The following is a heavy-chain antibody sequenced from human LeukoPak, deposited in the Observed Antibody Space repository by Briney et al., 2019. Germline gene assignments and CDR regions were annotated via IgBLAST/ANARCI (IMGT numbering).Heavy chain of an antibody. Sequence: GGSLRLSCAGSGFTFSDYYMSRIRQAPGKGLEWLSYISSSGSAIYYAASVKGRSTISRDNAKNSLFLQMNSLRAEDTAVYYCASPHCGGDCPIDYWGQGTLVTVSS. D-gene: IGHD2-21*02. CDR1: GFTFSDYY. J-gene: IGHJ4*02. CDR3: ASPHCGGDCPIDY. CDR2: ISSSGSAI. V-gene: IGHV3-11*04.